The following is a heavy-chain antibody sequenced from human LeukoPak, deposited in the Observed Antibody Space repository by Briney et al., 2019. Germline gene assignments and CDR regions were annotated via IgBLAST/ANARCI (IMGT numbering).Heavy chain of an antibody. CDR2: IIPIFGTA. D-gene: IGHD2-15*01. CDR3: ARDPQGQDCCGGSCDY. V-gene: IGHV1-69*01. J-gene: IGHJ4*02. CDR1: GGTFSSYA. Sequence: ASVKVSCKASGGTFSSYAISWVRQAPGQGLEWIGGIIPIFGTANYAQKFQGRVTITADESTSTAYMELSSLRSEDTAVYYCARDPQGQDCCGGSCDYWGQGTLVTVSS.